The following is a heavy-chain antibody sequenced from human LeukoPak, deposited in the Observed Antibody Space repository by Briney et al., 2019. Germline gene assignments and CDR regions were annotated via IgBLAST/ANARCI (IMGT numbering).Heavy chain of an antibody. D-gene: IGHD2-8*02. CDR3: TKNTGDFDV. CDR2: IKSVAEGGAA. J-gene: IGHJ3*01. Sequence: GGSLRLSCEFSSLIFSHAWMSSVRQAPGKGLEWVGRIKSVAEGGAAEYSTPVKGRFTISRDDSKKMVYLQMDNLNTEDTAMYYCTKNTGDFDVWGQGTMVIVSS. V-gene: IGHV3-15*01. CDR1: SLIFSHAW.